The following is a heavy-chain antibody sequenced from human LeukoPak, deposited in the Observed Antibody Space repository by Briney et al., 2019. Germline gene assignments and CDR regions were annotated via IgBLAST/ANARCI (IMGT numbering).Heavy chain of an antibody. CDR3: XXGXLGGSPTWY. Sequence: PGGSLRLSCAASGFTFSNAWMNWVRQAPGKGLEWIGQIKSQSEGGTTGLAAPVKGRFTISRDDSTNTVYLQMNSLNTEDTVVXXXXXGXLGGSPTWYWGQGTLVSVSS. V-gene: IGHV3-15*01. CDR2: IKSQSEGGTT. CDR1: GFTFSNAW. D-gene: IGHD3-16*01. J-gene: IGHJ4*02.